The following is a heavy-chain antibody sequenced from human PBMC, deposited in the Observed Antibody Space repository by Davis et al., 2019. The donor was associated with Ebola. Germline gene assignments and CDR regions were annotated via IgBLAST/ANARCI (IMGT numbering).Heavy chain of an antibody. V-gene: IGHV3-30*04. CDR2: ISYDGSNK. D-gene: IGHD3-22*01. J-gene: IGHJ3*01. CDR3: ARGGLYDSSGYSHAAFDV. CDR1: GFTFSSYA. Sequence: GESLKISCAASGFTFSSYAMHWVRQAPGKGLEWVAVISYDGSNKYYADSVKGRFTISRDNSKNTLYLQMNDLRAEDTAVYYCARGGLYDSSGYSHAAFDVWGRGTMVTVSS.